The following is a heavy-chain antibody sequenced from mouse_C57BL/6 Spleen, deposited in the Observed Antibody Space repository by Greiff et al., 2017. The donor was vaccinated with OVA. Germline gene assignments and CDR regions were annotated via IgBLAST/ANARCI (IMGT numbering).Heavy chain of an antibody. CDR3: ARKAGGYFDY. D-gene: IGHD1-1*02. V-gene: IGHV1-82*01. Sequence: QVQLKESGPALVKPGASVKISCKASGYAFSSSWMNWVKQRPGKGLEWIGRIYPGDGDTNYNGTFKGKATLTADKSSSTAYMQLRSLTSEDSAVYFCARKAGGYFDYWGQGTTLTVSS. J-gene: IGHJ2*01. CDR1: GYAFSSSW. CDR2: IYPGDGDT.